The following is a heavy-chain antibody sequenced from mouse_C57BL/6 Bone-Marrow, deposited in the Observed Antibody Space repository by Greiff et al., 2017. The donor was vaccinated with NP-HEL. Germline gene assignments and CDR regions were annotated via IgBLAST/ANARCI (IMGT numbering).Heavy chain of an antibody. V-gene: IGHV5-6*02. D-gene: IGHD1-1*01. J-gene: IGHJ4*01. CDR2: ISSGGSYT. Sequence: DVMLVESGGDLVKPGGSLKLSCAASGFTFSSYGMSWVRQTPDKRLEWVATISSGGSYTYYPDSVKGRFTISRDNAKNTLYLQMSSLKSEDTAMYYCARKEITTVVATYYAMDYWGQGTSVTVSS. CDR3: ARKEITTVVATYYAMDY. CDR1: GFTFSSYG.